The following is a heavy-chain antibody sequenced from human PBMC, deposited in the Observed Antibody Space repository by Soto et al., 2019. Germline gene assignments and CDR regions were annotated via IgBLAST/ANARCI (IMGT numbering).Heavy chain of an antibody. CDR1: EDRDPSNSSN. CDR2: TYYRSKWDY. V-gene: IGHV6-1*01. D-gene: IGHD2-8*01. J-gene: IGHJ5*01. CDR3: ARLIGNSWLDS. Sequence: LRTAKPEDRDPSNSSNGDLIMKTPSGGLEWLGRTYYRSKWDYDYAASVKGRININPDTSNNQVSLHLDSVTPDDTAVYYCARLIGNSWLDSWGQGTMATVS.